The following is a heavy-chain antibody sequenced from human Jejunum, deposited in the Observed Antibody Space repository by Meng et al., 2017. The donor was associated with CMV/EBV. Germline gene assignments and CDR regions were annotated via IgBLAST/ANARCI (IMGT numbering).Heavy chain of an antibody. D-gene: IGHD1-26*01. Sequence: NFGMHWVRQATGKGLEWVTFIRYDGHSEDYADSVKGRFTISRDNSRDTLYLQLNSLRSDDSALYYCAKDQGRGVGSFYYFHGLDVWGQGTTVTVSS. V-gene: IGHV3-30*02. CDR3: AKDQGRGVGSFYYFHGLDV. CDR1: NFG. CDR2: IRYDGHSE. J-gene: IGHJ6*02.